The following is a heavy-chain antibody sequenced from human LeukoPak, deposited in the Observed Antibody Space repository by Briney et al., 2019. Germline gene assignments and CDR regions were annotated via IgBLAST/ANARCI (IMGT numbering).Heavy chain of an antibody. CDR1: GGTFSSYA. CDR3: ASGPYSSSSWSYYYYYMDV. V-gene: IGHV1-69*13. D-gene: IGHD6-6*01. CDR2: IIPIFGTA. Sequence: ASVKVSCKASGGTFSSYAISWVRQAPGQGLEWMGGIIPIFGTANYAQKFQGRVTITADESTSTAYMELSSLRSEDTAVYYCASGPYSSSSWSYYYYYMDVWGKGTTVTVSS. J-gene: IGHJ6*03.